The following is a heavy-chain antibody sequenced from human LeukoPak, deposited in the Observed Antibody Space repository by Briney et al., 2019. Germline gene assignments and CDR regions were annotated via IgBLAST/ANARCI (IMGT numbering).Heavy chain of an antibody. Sequence: SETLSLTCTVSGGSISSSSYYWGWIRQPPGKGLEWIGSIYYSGSTYYNPSLKSRVTISVDKSKNQFSLKLSSVTAADTAVYYCARERIQLWVHDAFDIWGQGTMVTVSS. V-gene: IGHV4-39*07. J-gene: IGHJ3*02. CDR3: ARERIQLWVHDAFDI. CDR1: GGSISSSSYY. CDR2: IYYSGST. D-gene: IGHD5-18*01.